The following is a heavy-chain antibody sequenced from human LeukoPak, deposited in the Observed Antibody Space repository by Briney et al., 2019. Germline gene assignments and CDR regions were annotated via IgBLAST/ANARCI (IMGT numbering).Heavy chain of an antibody. J-gene: IGHJ5*02. CDR2: IYYSGST. V-gene: IGHV4-59*08. CDR1: GGSISSYY. D-gene: IGHD6-13*01. CDR3: ARSRGIAAAGRFDP. Sequence: SETLSLACTVSGGSISSYYWSWIRQPPGKGLEWIGYIYYSGSTNYNPSLKSRVTISVDTSKNQFSLKLSSVTAADTAVYYCARSRGIAAAGRFDPWGQGTLVTVSS.